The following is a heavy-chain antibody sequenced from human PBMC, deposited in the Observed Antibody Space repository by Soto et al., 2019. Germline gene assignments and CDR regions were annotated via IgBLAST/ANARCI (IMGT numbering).Heavy chain of an antibody. D-gene: IGHD2-2*01. Sequence: GGSLRLSCAASGFTFSSYGMHWVRQAPGKGLEWVAVISYDGSNKYYADSVKGRFTISRDNSKNTLYLQMNSLRAEDTAGYYCAKDGPREGCSGTSCQVSPYFDYWGQGTLVTVSS. CDR1: GFTFSSYG. V-gene: IGHV3-30*18. CDR3: AKDGPREGCSGTSCQVSPYFDY. J-gene: IGHJ4*02. CDR2: ISYDGSNK.